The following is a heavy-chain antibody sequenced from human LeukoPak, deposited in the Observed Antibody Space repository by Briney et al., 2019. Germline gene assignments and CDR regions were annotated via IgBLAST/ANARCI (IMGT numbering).Heavy chain of an antibody. CDR3: ARQQWLDGAYYFDY. D-gene: IGHD6-19*01. V-gene: IGHV3-21*01. Sequence: AGGSLRLSCAASGVTFSGSTMNWVRQAPGKGLEWVSFISTSSSYIYYADSVRGRFTISRDNAKNSLYLQMNSLRAEDTAVYYCARQQWLDGAYYFDYWGQGTLVTVSS. J-gene: IGHJ4*02. CDR1: GVTFSGST. CDR2: ISTSSSYI.